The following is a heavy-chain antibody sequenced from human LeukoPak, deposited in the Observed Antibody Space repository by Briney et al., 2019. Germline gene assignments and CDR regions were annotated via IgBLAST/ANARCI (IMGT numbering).Heavy chain of an antibody. Sequence: PGGSLRLSCAASGSTFSNYDMSWVRQAPGKGLEWVSSISGSGGSTYYADSVKGRFTISRDNSKNTLYLQMTNLRAADTAVYYCAKDLSRAVAADWFDPWDQGSLVTVSS. CDR2: ISGSGGST. V-gene: IGHV3-23*01. CDR1: GSTFSNYD. CDR3: AKDLSRAVAADWFDP. D-gene: IGHD6-19*01. J-gene: IGHJ5*02.